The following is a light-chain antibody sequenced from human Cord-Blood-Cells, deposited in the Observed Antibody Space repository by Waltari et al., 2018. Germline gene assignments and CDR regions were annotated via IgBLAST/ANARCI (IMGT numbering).Light chain of an antibody. Sequence: QSALTQPASVSGSPGQSITISCTGTSSDVVSYNLVSWYQQHPGKAPNLMIYEGSKRPSGVSNCFSGSKSGNTASLTISGLQAEDEADYYCCSYAGSSTWVFGGGTKLTVL. J-gene: IGLJ3*02. CDR3: CSYAGSSTWV. V-gene: IGLV2-23*01. CDR1: SSDVVSYNL. CDR2: EGS.